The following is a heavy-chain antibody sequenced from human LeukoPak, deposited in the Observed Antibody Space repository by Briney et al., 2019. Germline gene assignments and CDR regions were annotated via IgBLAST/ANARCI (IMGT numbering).Heavy chain of an antibody. V-gene: IGHV1-3*01. D-gene: IGHD2-2*01. CDR2: INAGNGDT. CDR1: GYTFTSYA. CDR3: ARGYCSSTSCQYYFDY. Sequence: ASVKVSCKASGYTFTSYAIHWVRQAPGQRLEWPGWINAGNGDTKYSQRFQGRVTITRDISATTAYMELTSLRSEDTAVYYCARGYCSSTSCQYYFDYWGQGTLVTVSS. J-gene: IGHJ4*02.